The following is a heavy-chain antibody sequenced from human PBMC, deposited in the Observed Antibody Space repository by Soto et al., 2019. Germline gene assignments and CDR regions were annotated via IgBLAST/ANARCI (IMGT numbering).Heavy chain of an antibody. D-gene: IGHD2-8*01. J-gene: IGHJ4*02. CDR2: ISKSGDNTHYS. V-gene: IGHV3-49*04. CDR1: GFTFNNYA. CDR3: TAGKLYPSLDFDY. Sequence: GGSLRLSCAASGFTFNNYALNWVRQAPGKGLEWVSTISKSGDNTHYSEYAASVKGRFTISRDDSKSIAYLQMNSLKTEDTAVYYCTAGKLYPSLDFDYWGQGTQVTVSS.